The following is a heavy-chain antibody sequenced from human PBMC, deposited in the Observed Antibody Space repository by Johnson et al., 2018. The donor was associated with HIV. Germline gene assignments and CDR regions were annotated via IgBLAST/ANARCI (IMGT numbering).Heavy chain of an antibody. Sequence: QVQLVESGGGLVQPGGSLRLSCAASGFTFNTYAMHWVRQAPGKGLEWVALISYDGTEKYYVDSVKGRFTISRDNAKNSLYLQMNSLRAEDTAVYYCASGLINDYVWGSYRYGDAFDIWGQGTMVTVSS. V-gene: IGHV3-30*03. CDR3: ASGLINDYVWGSYRYGDAFDI. CDR1: GFTFNTYA. D-gene: IGHD3-16*02. J-gene: IGHJ3*02. CDR2: ISYDGTEK.